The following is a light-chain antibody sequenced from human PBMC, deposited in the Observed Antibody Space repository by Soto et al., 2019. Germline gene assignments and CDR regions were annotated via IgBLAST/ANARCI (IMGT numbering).Light chain of an antibody. CDR1: QGISNH. V-gene: IGKV1-9*01. CDR3: QQVNVYPST. CDR2: AAS. Sequence: INLTHSPSSLSASLLYRVTITFLASQGISNHLGWYQQKPGKAPELLIYAASTLQTGVPSRFSGGGSGTDFTLTITSLQPEDFATYYCQQVNVYPSTFGGGTKVDIK. J-gene: IGKJ4*01.